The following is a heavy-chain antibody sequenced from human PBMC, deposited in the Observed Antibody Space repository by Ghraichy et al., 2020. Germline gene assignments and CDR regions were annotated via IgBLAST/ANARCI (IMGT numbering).Heavy chain of an antibody. CDR2: INHNGST. CDR3: ARGIRLLVVPAARNYNWFDP. Sequence: SETLSLTCAVYGGSFSGYYWSWIRQPPGKGLEWIGEINHNGSTNYNPSLKSRVTISVDTSKNQFSLKLSSVTAADTAVYYCARGIRLLVVPAARNYNWFDPWGQGTLVTVSS. J-gene: IGHJ5*02. V-gene: IGHV4-34*01. D-gene: IGHD2-2*01. CDR1: GGSFSGYY.